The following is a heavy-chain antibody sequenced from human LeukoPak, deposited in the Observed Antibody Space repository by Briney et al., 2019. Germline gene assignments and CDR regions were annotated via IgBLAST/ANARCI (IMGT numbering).Heavy chain of an antibody. V-gene: IGHV3-74*01. D-gene: IGHD3-22*01. CDR3: ARAPSEIGGYYPEYLRH. CDR2: IKSDGST. CDR1: GFTFSSYW. Sequence: GGSLRPSCAASGFTFSSYWMHWVRQAPGKGLVWVSRIKSDGSTNYADSVKGRFTISRDNAKNTVSLQMNSVRAEDTGVYYCARAPSEIGGYYPEYLRHWGQGTLVTVSS. J-gene: IGHJ1*01.